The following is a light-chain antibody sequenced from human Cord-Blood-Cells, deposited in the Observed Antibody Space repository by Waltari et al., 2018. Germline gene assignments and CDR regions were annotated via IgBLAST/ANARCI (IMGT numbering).Light chain of an antibody. CDR2: WAS. CDR1: QSVLYSSNNKTY. CDR3: QQYYSTPLT. V-gene: IGKV4-1*01. J-gene: IGKJ4*01. Sequence: DIVMTQSPDSLAVSLGERATINYKSSQSVLYSSNNKTYLAWYQEKPGQPPKLLIYWASTRESGVPDRFSGSGSGTDFTLTISSLQAEDVAVYYCQQYYSTPLTFGGGTKVEIK.